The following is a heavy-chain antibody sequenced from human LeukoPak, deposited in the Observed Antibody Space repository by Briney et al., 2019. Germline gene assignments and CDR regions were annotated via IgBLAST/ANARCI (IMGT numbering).Heavy chain of an antibody. Sequence: GRSLRLSCAASGFTFSTYSMHWVRQAPGKGLEWMTIISYDGINTYYTDSVKGRFTISRDNSKNTLYLQMNSLRSEDTAVYYCARTTGSGRVPGTPRGMDVWGQGTTVAVSS. CDR3: ARTTGSGRVPGTPRGMDV. D-gene: IGHD3-10*01. J-gene: IGHJ6*02. CDR2: ISYDGINT. CDR1: GFTFSTYS. V-gene: IGHV3-30-3*01.